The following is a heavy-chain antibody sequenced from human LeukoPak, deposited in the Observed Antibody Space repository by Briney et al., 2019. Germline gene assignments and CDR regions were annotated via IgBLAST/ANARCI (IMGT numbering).Heavy chain of an antibody. J-gene: IGHJ5*02. D-gene: IGHD5-18*01. Sequence: SETLSLTCAVYGGSFSGYYWSWIRQPPGKGLEWIGEINHSGSTNYNPSLKSRVTISVDTSKNQFSLKLSSVTAADTAVYYCARDTAGNNWFDPWGQGTLVTVSS. CDR2: INHSGST. CDR1: GGSFSGYY. CDR3: ARDTAGNNWFDP. V-gene: IGHV4-34*01.